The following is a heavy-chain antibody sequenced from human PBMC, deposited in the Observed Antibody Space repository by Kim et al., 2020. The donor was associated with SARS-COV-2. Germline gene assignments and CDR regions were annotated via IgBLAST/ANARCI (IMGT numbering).Heavy chain of an antibody. D-gene: IGHD5-18*01. CDR3: AKVLEKGLQKGPPLNDD. V-gene: IGHV3-23*01. Sequence: GGSLRLSCAASGFTFSSYAMSWVRQTPGKGLEWVSAISGSGGSTYYADSVKGRFTISRDNSKNTLYLQMNSLRAEDTAVYYCAKVLEKGLQKGPPLNDDWGQGTLVTVSS. J-gene: IGHJ4*02. CDR1: GFTFSSYA. CDR2: ISGSGGST.